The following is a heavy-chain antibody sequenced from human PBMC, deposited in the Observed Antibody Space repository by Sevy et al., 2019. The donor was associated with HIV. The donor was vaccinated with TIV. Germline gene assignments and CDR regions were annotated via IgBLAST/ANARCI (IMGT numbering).Heavy chain of an antibody. Sequence: GGSLRLSCAASGFTFSSYWMHWVRQAPGKGLEWVANIKQDGSEKYYVDSVKGRFTISRDNAKNSLYLQMNSLRPEETAVYYCGGAMDVWGQGTTVTVSS. J-gene: IGHJ6*02. CDR2: IKQDGSEK. V-gene: IGHV3-7*01. CDR3: GGAMDV. CDR1: GFTFSSYW.